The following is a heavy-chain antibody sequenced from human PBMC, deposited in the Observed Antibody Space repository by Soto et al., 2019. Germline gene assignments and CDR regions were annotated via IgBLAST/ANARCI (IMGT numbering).Heavy chain of an antibody. J-gene: IGHJ4*02. CDR3: ARERAVAGFDY. Sequence: ASVKVSCKTSEDTFSIYTLNWVRQATGQGLEWMGWMNPNSGNTGYAQKLQGRVTMTRNTSISTAYMELSSLRSEDTAVYYCARERAVAGFDYWGQGTLVTVSS. CDR2: MNPNSGNT. CDR1: EDTFSIYT. V-gene: IGHV1-8*02. D-gene: IGHD6-13*01.